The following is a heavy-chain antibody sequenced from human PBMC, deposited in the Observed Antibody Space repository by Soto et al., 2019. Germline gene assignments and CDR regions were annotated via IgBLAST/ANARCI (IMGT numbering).Heavy chain of an antibody. CDR3: AHRRLVRGSNWFDP. CDR1: GFSLNSTGVG. V-gene: IGHV2-5*01. Sequence: QITLKESGPTLVKPTQTLTLTCTFSGFSLNSTGVGVGWIRQPPGKALEWLALISWNNNKLYSPSLSTRLSITKDTSKNQVVLTVTNMDPADTGTYYCAHRRLVRGSNWFDPWGQGTLVIVSS. D-gene: IGHD3-10*01. J-gene: IGHJ5*02. CDR2: ISWNNNK.